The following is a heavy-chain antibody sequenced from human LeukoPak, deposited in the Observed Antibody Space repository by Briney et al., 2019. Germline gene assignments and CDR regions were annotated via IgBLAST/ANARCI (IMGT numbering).Heavy chain of an antibody. Sequence: SETLSLTCTVSGGSISSYYWSWIRQPPGKGLEWIGYIYYSGSTNYNPSLKSRVTISVDTSKNQFSLKLSSVTAADTAVYYCARAFYLPPQHYYDSSGYYADAFDIWGQGTVVTVSS. J-gene: IGHJ3*02. V-gene: IGHV4-59*01. CDR1: GGSISSYY. CDR2: IYYSGST. D-gene: IGHD3-22*01. CDR3: ARAFYLPPQHYYDSSGYYADAFDI.